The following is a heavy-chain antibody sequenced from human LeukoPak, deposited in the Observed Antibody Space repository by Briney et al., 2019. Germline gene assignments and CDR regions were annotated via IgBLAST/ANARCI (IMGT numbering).Heavy chain of an antibody. D-gene: IGHD3-22*01. Sequence: PSETLSLTCAVYGGSFSGYYWSWIRQPPGKGLEWIGYIYYSGSTNYNPSLKSRVTISVDTSKNQFSLKLSSVTAADTAVYYCARDRMTNYYDSSGYFGDYFDYWGQGTLVTVSS. CDR2: IYYSGST. CDR3: ARDRMTNYYDSSGYFGDYFDY. CDR1: GGSFSGYY. V-gene: IGHV4-59*01. J-gene: IGHJ4*02.